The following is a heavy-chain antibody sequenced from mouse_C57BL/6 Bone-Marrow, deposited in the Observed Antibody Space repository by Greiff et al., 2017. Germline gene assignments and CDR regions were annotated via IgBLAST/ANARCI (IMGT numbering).Heavy chain of an antibody. J-gene: IGHJ4*01. CDR3: VRKVTTMDY. CDR1: GFSFNTYA. Sequence: GGGLVQPKGSLKLSCAASGFSFNTYAMNWVRQAPGKGLEWVARIRSKSNNYATYYADSVKDRFTISRDDSESMLYLQMNNLKTEDTAMYYCVRKVTTMDYWGQGTSVTVSS. V-gene: IGHV10-1*01. D-gene: IGHD2-2*01. CDR2: IRSKSNNYAT.